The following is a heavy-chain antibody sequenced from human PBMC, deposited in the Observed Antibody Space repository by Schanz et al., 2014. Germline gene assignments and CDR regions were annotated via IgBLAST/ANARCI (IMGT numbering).Heavy chain of an antibody. Sequence: QVQLVESGGDVVQPGRSLRLSCAASGFTFSSYGMHWVRQAPGKGLEWVAVIWYDGNNKYYADSVKGRFTISRDNSKNILYLQMNSLRAEDTAVYYCVRWGASWGQGTLVTVSS. CDR3: VRWGAS. CDR2: IWYDGNNK. D-gene: IGHD3-16*01. J-gene: IGHJ5*02. CDR1: GFTFSSYG. V-gene: IGHV3-33*01.